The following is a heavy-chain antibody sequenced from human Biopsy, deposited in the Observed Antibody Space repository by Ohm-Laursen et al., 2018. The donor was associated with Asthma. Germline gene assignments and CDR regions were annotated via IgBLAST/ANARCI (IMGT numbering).Heavy chain of an antibody. D-gene: IGHD4-17*01. V-gene: IGHV3-23*01. Sequence: SLRLSCTASGFTFSSYAMSWVRQAPGKGLEWVSAISGSGGSTYYADSVKGRFTISRDNSKNTLYLQMNSLRAEDTAVYYCARGGYYGDRRHHNGLDVWGQGTTVTVSS. CDR1: GFTFSSYA. CDR3: ARGGYYGDRRHHNGLDV. J-gene: IGHJ6*02. CDR2: ISGSGGST.